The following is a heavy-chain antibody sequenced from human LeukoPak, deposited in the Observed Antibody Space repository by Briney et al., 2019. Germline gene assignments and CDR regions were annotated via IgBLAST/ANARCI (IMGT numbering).Heavy chain of an antibody. D-gene: IGHD3-9*01. J-gene: IGHJ6*03. CDR3: ARTRHHYDILTGYYPRGYYYYMDV. CDR2: INHSGST. Sequence: SETLSLTCAVYGGSFSGYYWSWIRQPPGKGLEWIGEINHSGSTNYNPSLKSRVTISVDTSKNQFSLKLSSATAADTAVYYCARTRHHYDILTGYYPRGYYYYMDVWGKGTTVTVSS. V-gene: IGHV4-34*01. CDR1: GGSFSGYY.